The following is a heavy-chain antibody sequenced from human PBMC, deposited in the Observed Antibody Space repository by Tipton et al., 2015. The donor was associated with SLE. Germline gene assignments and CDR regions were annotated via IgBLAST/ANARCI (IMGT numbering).Heavy chain of an antibody. J-gene: IGHJ4*02. CDR3: AKDRLVVAAMEDY. Sequence: VQLVQSGGGVVQPGRSLRLSCAASGFTFSSYAMHWVRQAPGKGLEWVSAISGGGGSTYYADSVKGRFTISRDNSKNTLYLQMNSLRAEDTAVYYCAKDRLVVAAMEDYWGQGTLVTVSS. CDR2: ISGGGGST. V-gene: IGHV3-23*04. CDR1: GFTFSSYA. D-gene: IGHD2-15*01.